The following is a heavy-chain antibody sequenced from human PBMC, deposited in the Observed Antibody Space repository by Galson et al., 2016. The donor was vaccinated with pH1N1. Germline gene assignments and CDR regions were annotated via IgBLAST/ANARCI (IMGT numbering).Heavy chain of an antibody. CDR3: AHSGYGDYVGGLHY. J-gene: IGHJ4*02. V-gene: IGHV2-5*02. Sequence: PALVKPTQTLTLTCTFSGFSLSTSGVGVGWIRQPPGKALEWLALIYWDDDKRYSPSLKNRLTITKDTSKNQVVLTMTNMGPVDTATYYCAHSGYGDYVGGLHYWGQGTLVTVSS. CDR1: GFSLSTSGVG. D-gene: IGHD4-17*01. CDR2: IYWDDDK.